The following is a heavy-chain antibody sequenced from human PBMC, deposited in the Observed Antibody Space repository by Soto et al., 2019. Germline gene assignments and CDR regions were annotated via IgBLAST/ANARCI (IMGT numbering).Heavy chain of an antibody. J-gene: IGHJ6*03. CDR2: FDPEDGET. CDR1: GYTLTELS. CDR3: ATGPRTGDCYYMDV. V-gene: IGHV1-24*01. D-gene: IGHD7-27*01. Sequence: ASVKVSCKVSGYTLTELSMHWVRQAPGKGLEWMGGFDPEDGETIYAQKFQGRVTMTEDTSTDTAYMELSSLRSEDTAVYYCATGPRTGDCYYMDVWGKGTTVTVSS.